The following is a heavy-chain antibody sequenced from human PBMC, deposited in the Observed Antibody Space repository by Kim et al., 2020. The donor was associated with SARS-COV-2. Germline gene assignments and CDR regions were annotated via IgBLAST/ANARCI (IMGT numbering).Heavy chain of an antibody. D-gene: IGHD3-22*01. CDR3: ARGSGYYPRGDY. J-gene: IGHJ4*02. Sequence: YADHGKGRFTISRDNSKNTLYLQMNSLSAEDTAVYYCARGSGYYPRGDYWGQGTLVTVSS. V-gene: IGHV3-53*01.